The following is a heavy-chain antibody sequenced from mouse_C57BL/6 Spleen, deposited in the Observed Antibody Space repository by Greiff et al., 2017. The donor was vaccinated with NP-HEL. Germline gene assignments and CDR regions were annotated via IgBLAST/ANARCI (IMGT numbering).Heavy chain of an antibody. D-gene: IGHD2-3*01. V-gene: IGHV5-16*01. CDR3: AREDDGYYGFAY. Sequence: EVQLQESEGGLVQPGSSMKLSCTASGFTFSDYYMAWVRQVPEKGLEWVANINYDGSSTYYLDSLKSRFIISRDNAKNILYLQMSSLKSEDTATYYCAREDDGYYGFAYWGQGTLVTVSA. CDR1: GFTFSDYY. J-gene: IGHJ3*01. CDR2: INYDGSST.